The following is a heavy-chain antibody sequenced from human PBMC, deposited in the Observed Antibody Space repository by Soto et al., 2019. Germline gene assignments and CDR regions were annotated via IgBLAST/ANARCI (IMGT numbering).Heavy chain of an antibody. CDR3: ARGRASGSYYLLDY. V-gene: IGHV3-48*01. J-gene: IGHJ4*02. Sequence: PGGALRLSCAASGFTFSSYSMNWVRQAPGKGLEWVSYISSSSSTIYYADSVKGRFTISRDNAKNSLYLQMSSLRSDDTAVYYCARGRASGSYYLLDYWGQGTLVTVSS. CDR1: GFTFSSYS. CDR2: ISSSSSTI. D-gene: IGHD3-10*01.